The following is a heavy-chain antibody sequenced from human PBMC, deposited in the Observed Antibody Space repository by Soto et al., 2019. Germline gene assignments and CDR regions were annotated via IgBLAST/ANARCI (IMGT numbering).Heavy chain of an antibody. CDR3: ARERDNGDSSSDWNLFDY. D-gene: IGHD6-13*01. CDR2: IYYSGST. V-gene: IGHV4-59*01. CDR1: GGYLSSYY. J-gene: IGHJ4*02. Sequence: SETLSLTCTVAGGYLSSYYWSWIRQPPGKGLEWIGYIYYSGSTNYNPSLKSRVTISVDTSKNQFSLKLSSVTAADTAVYYCARERDNGDSSSDWNLFDYWGQGTLVTVSS.